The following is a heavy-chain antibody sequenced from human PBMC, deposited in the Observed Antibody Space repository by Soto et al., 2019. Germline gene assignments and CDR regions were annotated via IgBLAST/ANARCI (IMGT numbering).Heavy chain of an antibody. CDR1: GYSIRSGYY. V-gene: IGHV4-38-2*02. D-gene: IGHD3-10*01. J-gene: IGHJ4*01. CDR3: AALWFGELAFNY. Sequence: SETLSLTCSVSGYSIRSGYYWGLVRQAPGKGLEWLGSVYHNGIMFHNPSFQSRVTISVDTSKNQFSLNLRSVTAADTAVYYCAALWFGELAFNYWGHGILVTVSS. CDR2: VYHNGIM.